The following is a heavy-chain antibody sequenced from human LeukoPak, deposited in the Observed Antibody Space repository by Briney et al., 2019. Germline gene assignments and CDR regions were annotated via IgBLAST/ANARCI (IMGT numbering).Heavy chain of an antibody. CDR1: GFTFDDYG. J-gene: IGHJ4*02. D-gene: IGHD4-11*01. CDR2: INWNGDST. V-gene: IGHV3-20*04. CDR3: LTTGSYTSDY. Sequence: PGGSLKLSCAASGFTFDDYGMSWVRQAPGKGLEWVSGINWNGDSTGYADSVKGRFTISRDNAKNSLYLQMNSLRAEDTALYYCLTTGSYTSDYWGQGTLVTVSS.